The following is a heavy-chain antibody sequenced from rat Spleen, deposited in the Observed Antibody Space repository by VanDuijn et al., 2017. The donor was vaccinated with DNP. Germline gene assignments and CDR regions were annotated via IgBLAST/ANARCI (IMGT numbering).Heavy chain of an antibody. CDR1: GFTFSDSA. V-gene: IGHV5S23*01. CDR2: ITTGGGYT. Sequence: EVQLVESGGGVVQPGNSLKLSCAASGFTFSDSAMAWVRQAPAKGLEWVASITTGGGYTYYRDSVKGRFTISRDNAKSTLYLQMDSLRSEETATYYCARQHWYFDFWGPGTMVTVSS. J-gene: IGHJ1*01. CDR3: ARQHWYFDF.